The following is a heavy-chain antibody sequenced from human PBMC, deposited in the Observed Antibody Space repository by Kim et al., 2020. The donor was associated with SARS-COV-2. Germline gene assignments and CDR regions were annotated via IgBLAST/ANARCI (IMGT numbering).Heavy chain of an antibody. CDR3: ARDSGSGGDAFDI. V-gene: IGHV3-21*01. CDR2: ISTITSNT. CDR1: GFSFMSYA. Sequence: GGSLRLSCAASGFSFMSYAMNWVRQAPGKGLEWVSSISTITSNTYYADSMKGRFTISRDNAKNSLFLQMNSLRAEDTAVYYCARDSGSGGDAFDIWGQGTLVTVSS. D-gene: IGHD3-16*01. J-gene: IGHJ3*02.